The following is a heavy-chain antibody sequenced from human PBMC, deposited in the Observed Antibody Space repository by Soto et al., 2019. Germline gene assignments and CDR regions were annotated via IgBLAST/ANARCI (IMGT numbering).Heavy chain of an antibody. D-gene: IGHD3-16*01. V-gene: IGHV4-31*03. Sequence: QVHLQESGPGLVKPSQTLSLTCTVAGVSISSGGYYWSWIRQHPGKAPERIGYIYYSGSSYYNPSLKSRVIMSVDTFKNQFSLKLKSVTAADTAVYFCARMGERGIQLVGDIDYWGQGTLVTVSS. CDR3: ARMGERGIQLVGDIDY. CDR1: GVSISSGGYY. J-gene: IGHJ4*02. CDR2: IYYSGSS.